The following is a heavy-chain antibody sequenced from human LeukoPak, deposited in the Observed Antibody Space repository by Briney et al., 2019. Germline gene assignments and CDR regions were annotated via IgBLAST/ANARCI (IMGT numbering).Heavy chain of an antibody. Sequence: GRSLRLSCAASGFTFSSYGMHWVRQAPGKGLEWVAVISYDGSNKYYADSVKGRFTISRDNSKNTLYLQMNSLRAEDTAVYYCAKEGYYYDSSGYNYYYGMDVWGQGTTVTVSS. J-gene: IGHJ6*02. V-gene: IGHV3-30*18. CDR2: ISYDGSNK. CDR3: AKEGYYYDSSGYNYYYGMDV. CDR1: GFTFSSYG. D-gene: IGHD3-22*01.